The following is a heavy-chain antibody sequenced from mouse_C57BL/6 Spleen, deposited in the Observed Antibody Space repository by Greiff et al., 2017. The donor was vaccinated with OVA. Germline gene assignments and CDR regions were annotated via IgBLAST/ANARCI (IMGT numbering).Heavy chain of an antibody. Sequence: EVHLVVSGGGLVQPGGSLSLSCAASGFTFTDYYMSWVRQPPGTALEWLGFIRNKANGYTTEYSASVKGRFTISRATSKSILYLQMNALRAEDSATYYCARLYGNGFDYWGQGTTLTVAS. CDR3: ARLYGNGFDY. CDR1: GFTFTDYY. J-gene: IGHJ2*01. D-gene: IGHD2-10*02. CDR2: IRNKANGYTT. V-gene: IGHV7-3*01.